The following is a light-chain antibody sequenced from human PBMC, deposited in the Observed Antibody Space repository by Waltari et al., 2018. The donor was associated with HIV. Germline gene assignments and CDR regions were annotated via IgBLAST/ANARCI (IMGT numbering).Light chain of an antibody. CDR2: DVN. CDR3: CAYAAGHVSYV. J-gene: IGLJ1*01. Sequence: QSALTQPPSVSGSPGQSVSISCSGTTSDVGFYDYVSWYQQYPGKAPKLIIFDVNQRPAGVPERFSGAKSGNTASLTISVLQTEDEADYFCCAYAAGHVSYVFGNGTAVAVL. CDR1: TSDVGFYDY. V-gene: IGLV2-11*01.